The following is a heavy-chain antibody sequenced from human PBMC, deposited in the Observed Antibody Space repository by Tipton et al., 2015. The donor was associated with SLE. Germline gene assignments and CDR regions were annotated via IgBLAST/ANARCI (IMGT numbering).Heavy chain of an antibody. J-gene: IGHJ4*02. D-gene: IGHD3-3*01. CDR1: GGSFSGYY. V-gene: IGHV4-34*01. Sequence: TLSLTCAVYGGSFSGYYWSWIRQPPGKGLEWIGEINHSGSTNYNPSLKSRVTISVDTSKNQFSLKLSSVTAADTAVYYCTRARWNYDFWSGYSHYFDYWGQGTLVTVSS. CDR3: TRARWNYDFWSGYSHYFDY. CDR2: INHSGST.